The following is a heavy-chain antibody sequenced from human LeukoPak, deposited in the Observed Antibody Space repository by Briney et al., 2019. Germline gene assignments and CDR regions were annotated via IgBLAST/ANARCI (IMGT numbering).Heavy chain of an antibody. J-gene: IGHJ4*02. D-gene: IGHD4-23*01. Sequence: SETLSLTCSVSGGSISSGDYYWSWIRQPPGKGLEWSGYIYYSRSTYYNPSLKIRVTISLDTSKNQFSLKLSSVTAADTAVYYCAREPDDYGGNSGGGYFDYWGQGTLVTVSS. CDR3: AREPDDYGGNSGGGYFDY. CDR1: GGSISSGDYY. CDR2: IYYSRST. V-gene: IGHV4-30-4*01.